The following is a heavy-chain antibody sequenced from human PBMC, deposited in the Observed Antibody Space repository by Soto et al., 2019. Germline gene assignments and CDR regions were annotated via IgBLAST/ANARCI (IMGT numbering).Heavy chain of an antibody. CDR2: INGGGSST. CDR1: GFTFSRYA. J-gene: IGHJ4*02. Sequence: PGGSLRLSCAASGFTFSRYAMSWVRQAPGRGLEWVSAINGGGSSTYYADSVKGRFTISRDNSKNTLSLQMNGLRAEDTAVYYCAKGSAAARPYYFDYWGQGALVTVSS. V-gene: IGHV3-23*01. D-gene: IGHD6-13*01. CDR3: AKGSAAARPYYFDY.